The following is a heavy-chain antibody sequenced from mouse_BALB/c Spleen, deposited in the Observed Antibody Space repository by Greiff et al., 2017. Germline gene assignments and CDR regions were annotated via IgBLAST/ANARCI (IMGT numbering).Heavy chain of an antibody. Sequence: EVKLVESGGGLVQPGGSRKLSCAASGFTFSSFGMHWVRQAPEKGLEWVAYISSGSSTIYYADTVKGRFTISRDNPKNTLFLQMTSLRSEDTAMYYCARRAGSSYLFDYWGQGTTLTVSS. V-gene: IGHV5-17*02. CDR1: GFTFSSFG. D-gene: IGHD1-1*01. CDR2: ISSGSSTI. J-gene: IGHJ2*01. CDR3: ARRAGSSYLFDY.